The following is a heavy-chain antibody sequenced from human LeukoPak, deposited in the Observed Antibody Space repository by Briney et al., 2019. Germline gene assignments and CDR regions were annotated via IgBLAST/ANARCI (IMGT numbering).Heavy chain of an antibody. CDR1: GGSISSHY. V-gene: IGHV4-59*11. CDR2: IYYSGST. J-gene: IGHJ4*02. D-gene: IGHD1-14*01. CDR3: ARITGS. Sequence: SETLSLTCTVSGGSISSHYWSWIRQPPGKGLEWIGYIYYSGSTNYNPSLKSRVTISVDTSKNQFSLKLSSATAADTAVYYCARITGSWGQGTLVTVSS.